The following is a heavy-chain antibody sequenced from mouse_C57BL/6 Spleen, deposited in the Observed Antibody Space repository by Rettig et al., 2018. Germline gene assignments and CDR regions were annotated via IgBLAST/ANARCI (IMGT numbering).Heavy chain of an antibody. J-gene: IGHJ1*03. Sequence: WIEEINPSTGGTTCNQKFKAKATLTVDKSSSTAYMQLKSLTSEDSAVYYCARRGNPYWYFDVWGTGTTVTVSS. CDR2: INPSTGGT. V-gene: IGHV1-42*01. CDR3: ARRGNPYWYFDV. D-gene: IGHD2-1*01.